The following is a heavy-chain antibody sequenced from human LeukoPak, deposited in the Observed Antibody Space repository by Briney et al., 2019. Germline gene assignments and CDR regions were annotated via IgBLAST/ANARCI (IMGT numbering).Heavy chain of an antibody. J-gene: IGHJ4*02. V-gene: IGHV3-9*01. CDR1: GFTFDDHA. CDR3: AKDLGSVTTFGFDY. CDR2: IGWNSGRI. Sequence: PGRSLRLSCAASGFTFDDHAMHWVRQAPGEGLEWVSGIGWNSGRIGYADSVKGRFSISRDNAKNSLYLQMNSLRAEDTALYYCAKDLGSVTTFGFDYWGQGTLVTVSS. D-gene: IGHD3-16*01.